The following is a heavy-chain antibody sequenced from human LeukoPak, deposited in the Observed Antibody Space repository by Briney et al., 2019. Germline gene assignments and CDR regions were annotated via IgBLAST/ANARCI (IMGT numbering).Heavy chain of an antibody. Sequence: SETLSLTCAVYGGSFSGYYWSWIRQPPGKGLEWIGEINHSGSTNYNPSLKSRVTISLDTSKNQFSLILNSVTAADTALYFCSRGGDASKAGKYWGQGALVTVSS. V-gene: IGHV4-34*01. CDR2: INHSGST. D-gene: IGHD3-10*01. CDR3: SRGGDASKAGKY. CDR1: GGSFSGYY. J-gene: IGHJ4*02.